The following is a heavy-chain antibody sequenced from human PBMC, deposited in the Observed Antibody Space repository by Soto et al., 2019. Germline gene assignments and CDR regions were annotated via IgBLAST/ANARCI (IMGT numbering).Heavy chain of an antibody. V-gene: IGHV3-23*01. Sequence: PGGSLRLSCAASGFTFSSYAMSWVRQAPGKGLEWVSAISGSGGSTYYADSVKGRFTISRDNSKNTLYLQMNSLRAEDTAVYYCAKALRITMIVVVIVDFPSDAFDIWGQGTMVTVSS. J-gene: IGHJ3*02. D-gene: IGHD3-22*01. CDR2: ISGSGGST. CDR1: GFTFSSYA. CDR3: AKALRITMIVVVIVDFPSDAFDI.